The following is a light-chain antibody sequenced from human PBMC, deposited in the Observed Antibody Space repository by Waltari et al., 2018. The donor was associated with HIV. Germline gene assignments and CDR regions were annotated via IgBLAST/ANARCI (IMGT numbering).Light chain of an antibody. J-gene: IGKJ4*01. Sequence: AIRMTQSQSSFSASVGDRVTLTCRASQGISTYLAWYQQKPGKAPELLIYDTSTLQSGVPSRFSGSGSGTDFTLTISRLQSEDFATYFCQQYYTYWLTFGGGTKVDI. CDR2: DTS. V-gene: IGKV1-8*01. CDR1: QGISTY. CDR3: QQYYTYWLT.